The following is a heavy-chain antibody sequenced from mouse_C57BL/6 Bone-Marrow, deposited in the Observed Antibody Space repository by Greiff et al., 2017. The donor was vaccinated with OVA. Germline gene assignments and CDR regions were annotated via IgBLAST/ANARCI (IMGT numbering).Heavy chain of an antibody. Sequence: EVQGVESGGDLVKPGGSLKLSCAASGFTFSSYGMSWVRQTPDKRLEWVATISSGGSYTYYPDSVKGRFTISRDNAKNTLYLQMSGLKSEDTAMYYCARHGDYGSFFDYWGQGTTLTVSS. V-gene: IGHV5-6*01. CDR3: ARHGDYGSFFDY. D-gene: IGHD1-1*01. J-gene: IGHJ2*01. CDR2: ISSGGSYT. CDR1: GFTFSSYG.